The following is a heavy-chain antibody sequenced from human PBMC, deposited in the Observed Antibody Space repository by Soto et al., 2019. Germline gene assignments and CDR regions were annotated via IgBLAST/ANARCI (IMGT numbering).Heavy chain of an antibody. CDR1: GGTFSSYA. D-gene: IGHD2-2*01. V-gene: IGHV1-69*01. J-gene: IGHJ6*02. Sequence: QVQLVQSGAEVKKPGSSVKVSCKASGGTFSSYAISWVRQAPGQGLEWMGGIIPISGTANYAKKFQGRVTITADESTSTAYMELSSQRSEDTAVYYCARSQGSTTSLETYYYYYYGMDVWGQGTTVTVAS. CDR2: IIPISGTA. CDR3: ARSQGSTTSLETYYYYYYGMDV.